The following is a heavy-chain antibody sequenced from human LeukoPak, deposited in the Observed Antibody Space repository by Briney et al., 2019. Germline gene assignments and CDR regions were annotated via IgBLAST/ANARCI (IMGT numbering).Heavy chain of an antibody. V-gene: IGHV1-69*13. CDR2: IIPIFGTA. D-gene: IGHD1-14*01. CDR1: GGTFSSYA. CDR3: ATQPPGASGIYYFYIDV. Sequence: SVKVSCKASGGTFSSYAISWVRQAPGPGLEWMGGIIPIFGTANYAQKFQGRVTITADESTSTAYMDLSSLSSADTAVYYCATQPPGASGIYYFYIDVWGKGTTVTISS. J-gene: IGHJ6*03.